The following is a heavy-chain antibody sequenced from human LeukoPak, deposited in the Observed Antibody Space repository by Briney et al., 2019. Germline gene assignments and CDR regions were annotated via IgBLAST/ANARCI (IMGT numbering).Heavy chain of an antibody. CDR2: IYPGDSDT. Sequence: GESLKISGKNSGYSLTNYWIGWVRQMPGKGLEWMGIIYPGDSDTRYSPSFQGQVTISADKSISTAYLQWSSLRASDTAIYYCARSWVSGYGTVLDYWGQGTLVTVSS. V-gene: IGHV5-51*01. J-gene: IGHJ4*02. CDR3: ARSWVSGYGTVLDY. CDR1: GYSLTNYW. D-gene: IGHD5-18*01.